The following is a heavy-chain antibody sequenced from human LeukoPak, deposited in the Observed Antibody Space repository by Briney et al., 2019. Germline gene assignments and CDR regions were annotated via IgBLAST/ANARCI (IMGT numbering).Heavy chain of an antibody. CDR3: AKVVAGRYQHY. CDR1: GFTFSHFY. D-gene: IGHD6-19*01. V-gene: IGHV3-11*05. Sequence: GGSLRLSCAASGFTFSHFYMSWSRQAPGKGLEWVSYISRSSTYTNYADSVKGRFSISRDNAKNSLYLQMNSLRAEDTAVYYCAKVVAGRYQHYWGQGTLVSVSS. CDR2: ISRSSTYT. J-gene: IGHJ4*02.